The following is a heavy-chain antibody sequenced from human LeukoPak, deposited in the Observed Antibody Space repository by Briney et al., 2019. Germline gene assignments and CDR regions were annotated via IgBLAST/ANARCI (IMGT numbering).Heavy chain of an antibody. CDR3: ARDLVQLWSKDY. Sequence: PGGSLRLSCAASGFTFSNYEFNWVRQAPGKGLEWVSYISSSGRNIYYADSVKGRFTVPRDNAKNTLSLQMNSLRAEDTTVYYCARDLVQLWSKDYWGQGTLVTVSS. CDR1: GFTFSNYE. V-gene: IGHV3-48*03. J-gene: IGHJ4*02. D-gene: IGHD5-18*01. CDR2: ISSSGRNI.